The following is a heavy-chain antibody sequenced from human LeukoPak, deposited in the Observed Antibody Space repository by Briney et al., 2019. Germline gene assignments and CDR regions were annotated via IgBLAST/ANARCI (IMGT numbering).Heavy chain of an antibody. Sequence: SGGSLRLSCAASGFTFSSYAMSWVRQAPGEGLEWVSAISGGSGSTYYADSVKGRFTISRDNSKNTLCLHMNSLRAEDTAVYYCAKRRGPTYGDFDYWGQGTPVTVSS. J-gene: IGHJ4*02. CDR2: ISGGSGST. CDR3: AKRRGPTYGDFDY. CDR1: GFTFSSYA. D-gene: IGHD4-17*01. V-gene: IGHV3-23*01.